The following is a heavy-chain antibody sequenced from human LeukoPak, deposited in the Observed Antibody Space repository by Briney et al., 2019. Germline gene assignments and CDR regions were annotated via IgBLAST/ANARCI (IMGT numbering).Heavy chain of an antibody. CDR3: ARDGITCTRDY. CDR1: GFIFGDFW. Sequence: GGSLRLSCAASGFIFGDFWMVWVRQAPGKGLEWVASINENGRETYYAASVTGRFTISRDTAKNSVYSQMSALRAEDAAVYYCARDGITCTRDYWGQGALVTVSS. V-gene: IGHV3-7*01. CDR2: INENGRET. J-gene: IGHJ4*02. D-gene: IGHD1-7*01.